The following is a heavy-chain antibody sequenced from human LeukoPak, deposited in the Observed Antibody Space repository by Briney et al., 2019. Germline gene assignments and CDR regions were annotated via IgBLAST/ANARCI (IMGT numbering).Heavy chain of an antibody. Sequence: GGSLRLSCAASGFTFSSYSMSWVRQAPGKGLEWVSYISSSSTINYADSVKGRFTISRDNAKNSLYLQMNSLRDEDTAVYYCARYCSGGSCSDYWGQGTLVTVAS. CDR1: GFTFSSYS. CDR2: ISSSSTI. J-gene: IGHJ4*02. V-gene: IGHV3-48*02. D-gene: IGHD2-15*01. CDR3: ARYCSGGSCSDY.